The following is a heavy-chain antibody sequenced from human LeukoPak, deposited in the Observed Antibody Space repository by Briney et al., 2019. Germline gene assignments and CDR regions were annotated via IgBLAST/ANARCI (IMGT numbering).Heavy chain of an antibody. CDR1: GFTFSSHA. CDR2: IKQDGSEK. V-gene: IGHV3-7*01. CDR3: ARDDCSSTSCYPPIKYYYYYGMDV. J-gene: IGHJ6*02. D-gene: IGHD2-2*01. Sequence: GGSLRLSCAASGFTFSSHAMSWVRQAPGKGLEWVANIKQDGSEKYYVDSVKGRFTISRDNAKNSLYLQMNSLRAEDTAVYYCARDDCSSTSCYPPIKYYYYYGMDVWGQGTTVTVSS.